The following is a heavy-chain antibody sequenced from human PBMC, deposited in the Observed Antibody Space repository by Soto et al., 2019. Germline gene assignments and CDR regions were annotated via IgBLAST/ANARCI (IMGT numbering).Heavy chain of an antibody. J-gene: IGHJ4*02. CDR1: GFSLSTSGMR. CDR3: ARIAGTVNLFDY. Sequence: SGPTLVNPTQTLTLTCTFSGFSLSTSGMRVSWIRQPPGKALEWLARIDWDDDKFYSTSLKTRLTISKDTSKNQVVLTMTNMDPVDTATYYCARIAGTVNLFDYWGQGTLVTVSS. CDR2: IDWDDDK. V-gene: IGHV2-70*04. D-gene: IGHD4-17*01.